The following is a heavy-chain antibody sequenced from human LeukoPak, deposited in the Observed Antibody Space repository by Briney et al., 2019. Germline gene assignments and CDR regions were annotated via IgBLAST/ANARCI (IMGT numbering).Heavy chain of an antibody. CDR1: GFTFSSYG. CDR3: ARVRGIRGLPGILIGRFSDYYYMDV. Sequence: GGSLRLSCAASGFTFSSYGMHWVRQAPGKGLEWLANIKQDGSEKYYVDSVKGRCTISRDNAKNSLYLQMNSLRAEDTAVYYCARVRGIRGLPGILIGRFSDYYYMDVWGKGTTVTISS. V-gene: IGHV3-7*01. CDR2: IKQDGSEK. J-gene: IGHJ6*03. D-gene: IGHD3-9*01.